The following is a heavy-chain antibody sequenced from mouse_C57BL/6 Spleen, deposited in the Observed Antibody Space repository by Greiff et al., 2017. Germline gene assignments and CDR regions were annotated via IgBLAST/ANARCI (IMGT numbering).Heavy chain of an antibody. V-gene: IGHV1-15*01. D-gene: IGHD3-2*02. J-gene: IGHJ4*01. CDR2: IDPETGGT. CDR1: GYTFTDYE. CDR3: TSKGQLRPLYYAMDY. Sequence: VNVVESGAELVRPGASVTLSCKASGYTFTDYEMHWVKQTPVHGLEWIGAIDPETGGTAYNQKFKGKAILTADKSSSTAYMELRSLTSEDSAVYYCTSKGQLRPLYYAMDYWGQGTSVTVSS.